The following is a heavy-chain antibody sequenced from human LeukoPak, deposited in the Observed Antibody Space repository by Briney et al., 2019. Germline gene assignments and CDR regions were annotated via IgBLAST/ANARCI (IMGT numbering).Heavy chain of an antibody. J-gene: IGHJ3*02. D-gene: IGHD1-20*01. CDR3: ARDNWNDRAFEDAFDI. V-gene: IGHV4-59*01. CDR1: GGSISSYY. Sequence: SETLSLTCTVSGGSISSYYWSWIRQPPGKGREWIGYIYYSGSTNYNPSLKSRVTISVDTSKNQFSLKLSSVTAADTAVYYCARDNWNDRAFEDAFDIWGQGTMVTVSS. CDR2: IYYSGST.